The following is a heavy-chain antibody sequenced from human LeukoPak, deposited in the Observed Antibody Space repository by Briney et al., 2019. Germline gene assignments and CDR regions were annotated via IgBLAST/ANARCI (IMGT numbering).Heavy chain of an antibody. CDR3: ARSRYGDY. V-gene: IGHV3-7*01. D-gene: IGHD3-16*01. CDR2: IKQDGSEE. Sequence: GGSLRLSCAASGFTFSSYWMIWVRQAPGKGPEWVANIKQDGSEESYVDSVKGRFTISRDNAKNSLYLQINSLRAEDTAVYYCARSRYGDYWGQGTLVTVSS. CDR1: GFTFSSYW. J-gene: IGHJ4*02.